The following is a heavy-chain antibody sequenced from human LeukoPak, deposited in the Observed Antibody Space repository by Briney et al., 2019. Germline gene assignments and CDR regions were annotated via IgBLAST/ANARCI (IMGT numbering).Heavy chain of an antibody. CDR1: GFTFSGAW. CDR3: ARAPGVNYYYYMDV. Sequence: PGGSLRLSCTASGFTFSGAWMTWVRQAPGKGLEWVSGIKWNGGSTGYADSVKGRFTISRDNAKNSLFLQMNSLRAEDTALYYCARAPGVNYYYYMDVWGKGTTVTVSS. J-gene: IGHJ6*03. D-gene: IGHD2-8*01. CDR2: IKWNGGST. V-gene: IGHV3-20*04.